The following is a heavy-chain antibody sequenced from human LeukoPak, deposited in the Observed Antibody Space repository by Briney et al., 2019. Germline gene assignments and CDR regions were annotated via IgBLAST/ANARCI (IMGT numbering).Heavy chain of an antibody. CDR2: INHSGST. J-gene: IGHJ6*03. V-gene: IGHV4-34*01. Sequence: SETLSLTCAVYGGSFSGYYWSWIRQPPGKGLEWIGEINHSGSTNYNPSLKSRVTISVDTSKNQFSLKLSSVTAADTAVYYCARQRITMVRGVIPHMGYYYMDVWGKGTTVTISS. D-gene: IGHD3-10*01. CDR3: ARQRITMVRGVIPHMGYYYMDV. CDR1: GGSFSGYY.